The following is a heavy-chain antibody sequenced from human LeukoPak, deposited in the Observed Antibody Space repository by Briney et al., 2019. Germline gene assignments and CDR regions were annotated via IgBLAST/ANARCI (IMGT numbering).Heavy chain of an antibody. Sequence: PSETLSLTCTVSGGSISSYYWSWIRQPPGKGLEWIGYIYYSGSTNYNPSLKSRVTISVDTSKNQFSLKLSSVTAVDTAVYYCARSSSGWYWGFDYWGQGTLVTVSS. CDR3: ARSSSGWYWGFDY. J-gene: IGHJ4*02. CDR1: GGSISSYY. D-gene: IGHD6-19*01. V-gene: IGHV4-59*01. CDR2: IYYSGST.